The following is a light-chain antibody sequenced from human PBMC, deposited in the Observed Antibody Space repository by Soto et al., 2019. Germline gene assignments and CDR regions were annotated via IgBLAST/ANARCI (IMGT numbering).Light chain of an antibody. CDR1: QSVSNNY. CDR3: QQYGSSPQYS. V-gene: IGKV3-20*01. J-gene: IGKJ2*01. CDR2: GSS. Sequence: EVVLTQSPGTLSLSPGERATLSCRASQSVSNNYVAWYQQKTGQAPRLLIFGSSDRATSIPDGFSGSGAGTDFTLIICRLEPEDFGVYYCQQYGSSPQYSFEQGTKLEIK.